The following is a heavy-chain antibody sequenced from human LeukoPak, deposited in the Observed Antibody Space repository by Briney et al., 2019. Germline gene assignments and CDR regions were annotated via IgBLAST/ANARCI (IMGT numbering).Heavy chain of an antibody. CDR2: IYTGGST. Sequence: SETLSLTCTVSGASISSYFWSWIRQPAGKGLEWIGRIYTGGSTNYNPSLKSRVTMSVDTSKNQFSLKLSSVTAADTAVYYCTRGQQLVRMDSDWYFDLWGRGTLVTVSS. CDR3: TRGQQLVRMDSDWYFDL. J-gene: IGHJ2*01. V-gene: IGHV4-4*07. CDR1: GASISSYF. D-gene: IGHD6-6*01.